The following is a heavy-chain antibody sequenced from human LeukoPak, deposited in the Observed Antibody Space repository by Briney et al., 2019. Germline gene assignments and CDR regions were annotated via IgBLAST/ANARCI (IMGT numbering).Heavy chain of an antibody. CDR2: IYYSGST. CDR1: GHSISSYY. CDR3: ARDRGVYYDILTGYITLGYFDY. V-gene: IGHV4-59*01. Sequence: SETLSLTCTVSGHSISSYYWSWLRQPPGKGLEWVGYIYYSGSTNYNPSLKSRVTISVDTSKNQFSLKLSSVTAADTAVYYCARDRGVYYDILTGYITLGYFDYWGQGTLVTVSS. D-gene: IGHD3-9*01. J-gene: IGHJ4*02.